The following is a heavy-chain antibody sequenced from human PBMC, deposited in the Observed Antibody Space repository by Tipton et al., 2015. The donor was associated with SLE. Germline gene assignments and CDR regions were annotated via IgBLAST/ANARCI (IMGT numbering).Heavy chain of an antibody. V-gene: IGHV3-74*01. CDR2: MNPDGSSP. CDR3: SRSQGYYGN. J-gene: IGHJ4*02. CDR1: GFTFSSYF. Sequence: SLRLSCAASGFTFSSYFMHWVRHAPGKGLVWVSRMNPDGSSPAYADSVKGRFTISRDNAKNTLYLQMSSLRVEDTAVYYCSRSQGYYGNWGQGTLVTVSS.